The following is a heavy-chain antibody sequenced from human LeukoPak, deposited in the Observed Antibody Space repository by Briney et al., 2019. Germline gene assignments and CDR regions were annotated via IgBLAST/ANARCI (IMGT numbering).Heavy chain of an antibody. CDR3: ARGKYYDSSGYYGY. Sequence: GGSLRLTCAASGFTFSSYSMNWVRQAPGKGLEWVSSISSSSSCIYYADSVKGRFTISRDNAKNSLYLQMNSLRAEDTAVYYCARGKYYDSSGYYGYWGQGTLVTVSS. V-gene: IGHV3-21*01. D-gene: IGHD3-22*01. J-gene: IGHJ4*02. CDR1: GFTFSSYS. CDR2: ISSSSSCI.